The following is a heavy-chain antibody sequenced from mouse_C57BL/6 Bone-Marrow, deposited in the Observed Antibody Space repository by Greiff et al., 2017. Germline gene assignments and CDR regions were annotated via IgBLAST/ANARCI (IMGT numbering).Heavy chain of an antibody. D-gene: IGHD1-3*01. J-gene: IGHJ3*01. CDR3: AKSHLICY. V-gene: IGHV1-4*01. CDR2: INPSSGYT. CDR1: GYTFTSYT. Sequence: QVQLQQSGAELVRPGASVKMSCKASGYTFTSYTMHWVKQRPGQGLEWIGYINPSSGYTKYNQKFKDKATLTADKSSSTAYMQLSSLTSEDSAVYYCAKSHLICYWGQGTLVTVSA.